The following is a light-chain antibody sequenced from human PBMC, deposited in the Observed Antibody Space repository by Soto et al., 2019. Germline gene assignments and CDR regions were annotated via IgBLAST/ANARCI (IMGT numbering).Light chain of an antibody. Sequence: QSVLTQPASVSGSPGQSITISSTGTSSDVGGYNYVSWYQLHPGKAPKLILYEVTNRPSGVSDRFSGSKSGNTASLTISGLQAEDEADYYCSSYTSSTAYVFGTGTKVTVL. CDR2: EVT. CDR1: SSDVGGYNY. V-gene: IGLV2-14*01. J-gene: IGLJ1*01. CDR3: SSYTSSTAYV.